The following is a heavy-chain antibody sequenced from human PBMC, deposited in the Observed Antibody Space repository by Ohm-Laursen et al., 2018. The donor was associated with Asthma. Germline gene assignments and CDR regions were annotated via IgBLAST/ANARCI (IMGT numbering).Heavy chain of an antibody. J-gene: IGHJ4*02. CDR1: GYSVTSYA. CDR3: ARERGITIFGVVSNYFDY. D-gene: IGHD3-3*01. Sequence: ASVKVSCKASGYSVTSYAFSWVRQAPGQRPEWMGWIYIGNTNYAPNFRDRITMTTDTSTSTAYMELRSLRSDDTAVYYCARERGITIFGVVSNYFDYWGQGTLVTVSS. V-gene: IGHV1-18*04. CDR2: IYIGNT.